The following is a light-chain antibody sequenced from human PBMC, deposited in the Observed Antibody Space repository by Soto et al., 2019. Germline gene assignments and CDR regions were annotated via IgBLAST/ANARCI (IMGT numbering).Light chain of an antibody. Sequence: QSALTQPASVSGSPGQSITISCTGTSSDVGAYNYVSWYQQHPGKAPKLMIYEVSNRPSGVSNRFSGSKSGNTASLTISRLQAEDEADYYCSSYTTSSTRVFGGGTQLTVL. J-gene: IGLJ3*02. CDR3: SSYTTSSTRV. V-gene: IGLV2-14*01. CDR1: SSDVGAYNY. CDR2: EVS.